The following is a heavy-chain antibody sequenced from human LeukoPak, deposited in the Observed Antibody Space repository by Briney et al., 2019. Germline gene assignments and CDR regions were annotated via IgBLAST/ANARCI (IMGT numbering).Heavy chain of an antibody. CDR3: ARPHMTTVEYFQH. CDR2: IKEDGSEK. V-gene: IGHV3-7*01. J-gene: IGHJ1*01. D-gene: IGHD4-17*01. Sequence: GGSLRLSCAASGFTFSSNWTSWVRQAPGKGLEWVANIKEDGSEKYYVDSVKGRFTISRDNAKNSLYLQMNSLRAEDTAVYYCARPHMTTVEYFQHWGQGTLVTVSS. CDR1: GFTFSSNW.